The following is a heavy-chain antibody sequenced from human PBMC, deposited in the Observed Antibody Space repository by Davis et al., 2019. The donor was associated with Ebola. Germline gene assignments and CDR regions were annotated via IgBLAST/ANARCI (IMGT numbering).Heavy chain of an antibody. CDR2: ISTNGENT. J-gene: IGHJ4*02. CDR1: GFTFSSYA. CDR3: VKDRFTVVVVHGGFDY. D-gene: IGHD2-15*01. Sequence: GESLKISCSASGFTFSSYAMHWVRQAPGKGLESVSRISTNGENTYYAESVKGRFTISRDNSKGTLYLQMRSLRTDDTAVYYCVKDRFTVVVVHGGFDYWGQGTQVTVSS. V-gene: IGHV3-64D*06.